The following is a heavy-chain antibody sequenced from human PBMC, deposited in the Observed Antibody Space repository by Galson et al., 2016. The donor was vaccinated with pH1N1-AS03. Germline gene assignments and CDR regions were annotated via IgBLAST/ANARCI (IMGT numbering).Heavy chain of an antibody. V-gene: IGHV1-18*01. J-gene: IGHJ4*02. CDR3: ARAHYNADYVPDF. CDR2: ISAYSGDT. D-gene: IGHD4-17*01. Sequence: VRQAPGQGLEWLGWISAYSGDTHYARKFQGRVTLTTDTSTSTAYMELRSLTSDDTAVYYCARAHYNADYVPDFWGQGTLVTVSS.